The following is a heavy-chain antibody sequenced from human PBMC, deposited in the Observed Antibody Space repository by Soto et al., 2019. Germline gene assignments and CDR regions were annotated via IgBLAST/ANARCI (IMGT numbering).Heavy chain of an antibody. CDR1: GGSISSGGYY. V-gene: IGHV4-31*03. CDR3: ARWGAEWLLSFGRMEYYGMDV. D-gene: IGHD3-3*01. J-gene: IGHJ6*02. Sequence: SETLSLTCTVSGGSISSGGYYWSWIRQHPGKGLEWIGYIYYSGSTYYNPSLKSRVTISVDTSKNQFSLKLSSVTAADTAVYYCARWGAEWLLSFGRMEYYGMDVWGQGTTVTVSS. CDR2: IYYSGST.